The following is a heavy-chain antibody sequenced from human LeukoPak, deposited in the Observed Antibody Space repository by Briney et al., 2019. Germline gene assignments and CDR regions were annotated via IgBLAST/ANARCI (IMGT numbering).Heavy chain of an antibody. CDR3: ARGLYSSGWIRD. Sequence: SETLSLTCAVYGGSFSGYYWRWIRQPPGKGLEWIGEINHSGSTNYNPSLKSRVTISVDTSKNQFSLKLSSVTAADTAVYYCARGLYSSGWIRDWGQGTLVTVSS. CDR2: INHSGST. CDR1: GGSFSGYY. J-gene: IGHJ4*02. V-gene: IGHV4-34*01. D-gene: IGHD6-19*01.